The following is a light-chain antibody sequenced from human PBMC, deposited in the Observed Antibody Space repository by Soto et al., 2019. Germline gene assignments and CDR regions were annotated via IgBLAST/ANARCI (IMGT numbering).Light chain of an antibody. J-gene: IGKJ4*01. CDR1: QSVSSN. CDR3: QQSFNTTLT. Sequence: EIVMTQSPATLSVSPGERATLSCRASQSVSSNLAWYQQKPGQAPRLLIYGASTRATGIPARFSGSGSGTDFNLNINSMQHEDFANYFCQQSFNTTLTFGGGTKGDIK. V-gene: IGKV3-15*01. CDR2: GAS.